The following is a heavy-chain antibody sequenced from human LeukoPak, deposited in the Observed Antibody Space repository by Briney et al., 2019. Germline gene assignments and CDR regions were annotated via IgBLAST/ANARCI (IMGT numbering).Heavy chain of an antibody. CDR3: ARLTVTGTNY. J-gene: IGHJ4*02. CDR2: ISPDGSST. V-gene: IGHV3-74*01. D-gene: IGHD6-19*01. CDR1: GFTFANFW. Sequence: GGSLRLSCAASGFTFANFWMHWVRQAPGKGLVWVSRISPDGSSTTYADSVKGRFTVSRDNAKNTLYLQMDSLRAEDTAVYHCARLTVTGTNYWGQGTLATASS.